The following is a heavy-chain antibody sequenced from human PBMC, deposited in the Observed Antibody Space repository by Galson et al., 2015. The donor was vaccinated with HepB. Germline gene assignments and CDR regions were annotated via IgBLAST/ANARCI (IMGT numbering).Heavy chain of an antibody. V-gene: IGHV4-34*01. CDR1: GFTFSSYS. Sequence: LRLSCAASGFTFSSYSMNWVRQPPGKGLEWIGEINHSGSTNYNPSLKSRVTISVDTSKNQFSLKLSSVTAADTAVYYCARGHPPGSYTWSDPWDPGTLVPVSS. CDR3: ARGHPPGSYTWSDP. J-gene: IGHJ5*02. CDR2: INHSGST.